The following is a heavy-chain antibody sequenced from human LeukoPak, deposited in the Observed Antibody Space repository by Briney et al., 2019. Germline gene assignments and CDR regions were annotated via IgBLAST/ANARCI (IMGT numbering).Heavy chain of an antibody. V-gene: IGHV1-18*04. J-gene: IGHJ2*01. Sequence: ASVKVSCKASGYTFTGYYTHWVRQAPGQGLEWMGWISAYNGDTNYAQKLQGRVTMTTDTSTSTAYMELRSLRSDDTAVYYCARDRRVYWYFDLWGRGTLVTVSS. CDR2: ISAYNGDT. D-gene: IGHD5-12*01. CDR1: GYTFTGYY. CDR3: ARDRRVYWYFDL.